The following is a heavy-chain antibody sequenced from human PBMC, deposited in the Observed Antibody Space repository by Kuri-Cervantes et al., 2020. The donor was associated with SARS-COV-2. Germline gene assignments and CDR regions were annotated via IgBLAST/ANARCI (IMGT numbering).Heavy chain of an antibody. CDR2: ISYDGSNK. D-gene: IGHD1-26*01. CDR3: AKEYSGSWGYGY. CDR1: GFTFSSYG. Sequence: GESLKISCAASGFTFSSYGMHWVRQAPGKGLEWVAVISYDGSNKYYADSVKGRFTISKDNSKNTLYLQMNSLRAEDMAVYYCAKEYSGSWGYGYWGQGTLVTVSS. J-gene: IGHJ4*02. V-gene: IGHV3-30*18.